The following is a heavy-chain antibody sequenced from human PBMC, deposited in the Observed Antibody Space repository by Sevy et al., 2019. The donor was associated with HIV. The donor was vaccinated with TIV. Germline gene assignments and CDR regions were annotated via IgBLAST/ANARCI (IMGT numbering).Heavy chain of an antibody. CDR2: ISGRGGST. V-gene: IGHV3-23*01. D-gene: IGHD2-15*01. CDR3: AKLGVYCSGGSCYLFDY. J-gene: IGHJ4*02. Sequence: GGSLRLSCAASGFTFSSYAMSWVRQAPGKALEWVSAISGRGGSTYYADSVKGRFTISRDNSKNTLYLQMNSLRAEDTAVYYCAKLGVYCSGGSCYLFDYWGQGTLVTVSS. CDR1: GFTFSSYA.